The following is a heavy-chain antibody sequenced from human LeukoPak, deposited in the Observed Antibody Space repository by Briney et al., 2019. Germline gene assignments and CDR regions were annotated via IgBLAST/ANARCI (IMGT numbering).Heavy chain of an antibody. D-gene: IGHD6-13*01. J-gene: IGHJ4*02. CDR3: ARGTAAAGTDY. V-gene: IGHV3-21*01. Sequence: GGSLRLSCAASGFTFSSYSMNWARQAPGKGLEWVSSISSSSSYIYYADSVKGRFTISRDNAKNSLYLQMNSLRAEDTAVYYCARGTAAAGTDYWGQGTLVTVSS. CDR2: ISSSSSYI. CDR1: GFTFSSYS.